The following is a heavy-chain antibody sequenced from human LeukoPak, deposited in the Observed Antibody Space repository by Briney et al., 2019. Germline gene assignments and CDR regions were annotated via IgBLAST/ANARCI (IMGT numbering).Heavy chain of an antibody. V-gene: IGHV1-69*04. CDR3: AADPHSYYDFWSGYYGFRAFDI. Sequence: SVKVSCKASGGTFSSYAISWVRQAPGQGLEWMGRIIPILGIANYAQKFQERVTITRDMSTSTAYMELSSLRSEDTAVYYCAADPHSYYDFWSGYYGFRAFDIWGQGTMVTVSS. CDR2: IIPILGIA. J-gene: IGHJ3*02. D-gene: IGHD3-3*01. CDR1: GGTFSSYA.